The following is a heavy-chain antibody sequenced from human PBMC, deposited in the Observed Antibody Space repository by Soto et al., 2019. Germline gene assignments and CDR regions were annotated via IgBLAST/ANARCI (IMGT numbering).Heavy chain of an antibody. CDR3: ARRERAAGTDWWFDP. D-gene: IGHD6-13*01. J-gene: IGHJ5*02. CDR2: IYYSGST. CDR1: GGSIDSRSFH. Sequence: TPSLTLTVSGGSIDSRSFHWGGIRLPPGKGLEWIGSIYYSGSTYYSPSLKSRVTISVDTSKNQFSLKLSSVTAADTAVYYCARRERAAGTDWWFDPWGQGTRVTVS. V-gene: IGHV4-39*01.